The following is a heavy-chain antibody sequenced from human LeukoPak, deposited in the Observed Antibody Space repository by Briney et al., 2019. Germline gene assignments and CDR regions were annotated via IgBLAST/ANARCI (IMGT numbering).Heavy chain of an antibody. CDR2: IDPDGGGT. CDR3: ARVSGRSGPFEY. D-gene: IGHD3-3*01. V-gene: IGHV1-2*02. Sequence: ASVKVSCKASGYTFTDYYMHWVRQAPGQGLEWMGWIDPDGGGTNYAQMFKGRVTMTRDKSISTAYMELSSLRSDDTAIYYCARVSGRSGPFEYWGQGTLVTVSS. CDR1: GYTFTDYY. J-gene: IGHJ4*02.